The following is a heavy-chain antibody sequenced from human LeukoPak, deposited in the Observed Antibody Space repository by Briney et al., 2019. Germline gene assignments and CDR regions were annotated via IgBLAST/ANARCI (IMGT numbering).Heavy chain of an antibody. CDR2: INHSGST. J-gene: IGHJ5*02. Sequence: SETLSLTCAVYGGSFSGYYWGWIRQPPGKGLEWIGEINHSGSTNYNPSLKSRVTISVDTSKNQFSLKLSSVTAADTAVYYCARARSAWFDPWGQGTLVTVSP. CDR1: GGSFSGYY. V-gene: IGHV4-34*01. CDR3: ARARSAWFDP. D-gene: IGHD3-3*01.